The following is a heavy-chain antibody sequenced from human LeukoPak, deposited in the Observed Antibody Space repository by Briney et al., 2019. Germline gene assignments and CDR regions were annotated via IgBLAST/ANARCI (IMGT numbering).Heavy chain of an antibody. J-gene: IGHJ4*02. CDR2: TYYRSKWYN. V-gene: IGHV6-1*01. Sequence: SQTLSLTCAISGDSVSSNSAAWNWIRQSPSRGLEWLGRTYYRSKWYNDYAVSVKSRITINPDTSKNQFSLQLNSVTPEDTAVYYCAREPIDLIAVAGRLDYWGQGTLVTVSS. CDR1: GDSVSSNSAA. CDR3: AREPIDLIAVAGRLDY. D-gene: IGHD6-19*01.